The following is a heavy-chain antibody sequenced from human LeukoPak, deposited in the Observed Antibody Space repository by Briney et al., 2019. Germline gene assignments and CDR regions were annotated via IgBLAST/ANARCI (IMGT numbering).Heavy chain of an antibody. CDR3: ARAHCGGDCYSNWFDP. J-gene: IGHJ5*02. CDR2: IYHSGST. V-gene: IGHV4-59*12. D-gene: IGHD2-21*01. CDR1: GGSISSYY. Sequence: PSETLSLTCTVSGGSISSYYWSWIRQPPGKGLEWIGYIYHSGSTYYNPSLKSRVTISVDRSKNQFSLKLSSVTAADTAVYYCARAHCGGDCYSNWFDPWGQGTLVTVSS.